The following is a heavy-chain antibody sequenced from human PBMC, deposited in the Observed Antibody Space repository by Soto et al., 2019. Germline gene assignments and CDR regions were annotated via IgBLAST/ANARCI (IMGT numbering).Heavy chain of an antibody. CDR2: VSDNGGSRGGT. D-gene: IGHD2-21*01. Sequence: LRLSCKASGXMFNNSAMTWVRQAPGQGLQWVASVSDNGGSRGGTYYADSVKGRFTISRDNSKSTLYLQLDSLTGADTAVYYCARAKAVVIAALDIWGQGTMVTVSS. V-gene: IGHV3-23*01. J-gene: IGHJ3*02. CDR1: GXMFNNSA. CDR3: ARAKAVVIAALDI.